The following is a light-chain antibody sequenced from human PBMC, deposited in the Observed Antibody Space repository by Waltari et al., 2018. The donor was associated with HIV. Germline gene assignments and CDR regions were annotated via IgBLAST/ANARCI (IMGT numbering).Light chain of an antibody. CDR2: GVS. J-gene: IGLJ2*01. CDR3: CSYTKLTTHYVL. Sequence: QSALTQPASVSGSPGQSITISCNGTTTDLGGYNYVSWYQRHPDKAPKLIIFGVSNRPSGISSRFSGSKSGNTASLTISGLQAEDEADYYCCSYTKLTTHYVLFGGGTKLTVL. V-gene: IGLV2-14*03. CDR1: TTDLGGYNY.